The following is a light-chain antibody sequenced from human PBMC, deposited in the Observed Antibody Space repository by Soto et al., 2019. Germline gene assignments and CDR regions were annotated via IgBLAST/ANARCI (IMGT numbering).Light chain of an antibody. CDR3: QQYGSSPRT. Sequence: VLTQFPGTLSLSPGERATLPCRAIQSVSSSSLAWYQQKVGRAPRVLIYGASSRATGIPDRFSGSGSGTDFTLTIPRLEPEDFAVYYCQQYGSSPRTFGQGTRLEI. J-gene: IGKJ5*01. V-gene: IGKV3-20*01. CDR2: GAS. CDR1: QSVSSSS.